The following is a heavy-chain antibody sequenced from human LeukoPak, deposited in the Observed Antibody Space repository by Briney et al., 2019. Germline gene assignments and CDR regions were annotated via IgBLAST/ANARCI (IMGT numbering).Heavy chain of an antibody. V-gene: IGHV3-15*01. Sequence: GGSLRLSCTASGFNFRTAWMSWARQAPGKGLEWVGRVRSKSDAGTMDYAAHVEGRFTISRDDSKNMVYLDMNSLKTEDTAVYYCGGRRVWGNGTVVTVSS. CDR1: GFNFRTAW. CDR3: GGRRV. J-gene: IGHJ6*04. CDR2: VRSKSDAGTM. D-gene: IGHD3-16*01.